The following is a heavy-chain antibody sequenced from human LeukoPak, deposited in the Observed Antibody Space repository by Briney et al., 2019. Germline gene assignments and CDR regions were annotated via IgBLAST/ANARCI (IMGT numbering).Heavy chain of an antibody. CDR2: INNNGSTI. V-gene: IGHV3-11*01. CDR3: ARGDKDFYYGLDV. D-gene: IGHD2-15*01. CDR1: EFTFSDYH. J-gene: IGHJ6*02. Sequence: GGSLRLSCVASEFTFSDYHMRWIGQAPGKGLEWVAYINNNGSTIYYADSVKGRFTISRDNAKNSMHLQMNSLRAEDTAVYYCARGDKDFYYGLDVWGQGTTVTVSS.